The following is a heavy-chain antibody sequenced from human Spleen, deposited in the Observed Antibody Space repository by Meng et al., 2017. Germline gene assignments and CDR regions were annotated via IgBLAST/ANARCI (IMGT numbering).Heavy chain of an antibody. CDR3: ATRGNPYLNC. Sequence: GQLVQSGAEVKKPGDSVNVSCEASGYTLSSDGFSWVRQAPGQGLEWLGWINTYNGKTDYAQKFQGRITMTTDTFTSTAYMELRNLRSDDTAVYYCATRGNPYLNCWGQGTLVTVSS. CDR2: INTYNGKT. J-gene: IGHJ4*02. V-gene: IGHV1-18*01. CDR1: GYTLSSDG.